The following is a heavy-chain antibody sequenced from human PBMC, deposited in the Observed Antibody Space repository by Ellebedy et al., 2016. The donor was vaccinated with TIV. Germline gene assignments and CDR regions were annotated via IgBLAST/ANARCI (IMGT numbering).Heavy chain of an antibody. D-gene: IGHD2-15*01. CDR3: ARHHRDCSGGRCYTFDS. Sequence: SETLSLXCAVSGGSISSNNYWSWVRQSPGKGLEWIGDIHHSGSTDYNPSLKSRVTISVDKSKNQFSLKLSSVTAADTAVYYCARHHRDCSGGRCYTFDSWGQGTLVTVSS. J-gene: IGHJ4*02. CDR2: IHHSGST. V-gene: IGHV4-4*02. CDR1: GGSISSNNY.